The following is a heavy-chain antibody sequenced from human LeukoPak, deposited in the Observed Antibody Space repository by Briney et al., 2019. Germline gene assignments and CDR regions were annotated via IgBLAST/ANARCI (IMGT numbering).Heavy chain of an antibody. D-gene: IGHD1-26*01. V-gene: IGHV3-30-3*01. CDR3: ARDISGSYSIDY. CDR1: GFTFSSYA. CDR2: ISYDGSNK. J-gene: IGHJ4*02. Sequence: PGGSLRLSCAASGFTFSSYAMHWVRQAPGKGLEWVAVISYDGSNKYYTDSVKGRFTVSRDNSNNTLYLQMNSLRAEDTAVYYCARDISGSYSIDYWGQGTLVTVSS.